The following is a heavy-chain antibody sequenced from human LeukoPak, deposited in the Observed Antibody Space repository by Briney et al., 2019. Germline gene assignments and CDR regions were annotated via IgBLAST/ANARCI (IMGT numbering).Heavy chain of an antibody. J-gene: IGHJ4*02. CDR1: GGSISSYY. CDR2: IYYSGTT. D-gene: IGHD5-12*01. CDR3: ARGGNSGYDY. Sequence: SETLSLTCTVSGGSISSYYWSWIRQPPGKGLEWIGYIYYSGTTNYNPSLKSRVTISVDTSKNQFSLKLSSVTAADTAVYYCARGGNSGYDYWGQGTLVTVSS. V-gene: IGHV4-59*01.